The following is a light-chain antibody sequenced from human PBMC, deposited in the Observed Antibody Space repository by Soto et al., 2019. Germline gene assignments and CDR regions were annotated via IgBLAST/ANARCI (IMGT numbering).Light chain of an antibody. Sequence: DIVLTQSPGTLSLSPGERATLSCRASQIISSTYLGWYQQKPGQAPRLLIYGASSRATGIPDRFSGSGSGTAFTLTISRLEPEDLAVYYCQHYGTSLYTFGQGTKLELK. J-gene: IGKJ2*01. V-gene: IGKV3-20*01. CDR2: GAS. CDR3: QHYGTSLYT. CDR1: QIISSTY.